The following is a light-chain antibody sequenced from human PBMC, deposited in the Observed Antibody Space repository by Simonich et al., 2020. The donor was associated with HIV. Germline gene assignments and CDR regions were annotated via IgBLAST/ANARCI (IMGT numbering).Light chain of an antibody. CDR2: AAS. Sequence: DIKMTQSPSTLSASVGDRVTITCRASQIISSWLAWYQQKPGKAPNLLIYAASSLQSGVPSRFSGSGSGTDFTLIISSLQPEDFATYYCQQSNYTPYTFGQGTKLEIK. CDR3: QQSNYTPYT. V-gene: IGKV1-39*01. J-gene: IGKJ2*01. CDR1: QIISSW.